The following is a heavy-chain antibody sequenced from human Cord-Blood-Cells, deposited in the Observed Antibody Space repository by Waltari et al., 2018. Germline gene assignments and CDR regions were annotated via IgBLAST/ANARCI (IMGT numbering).Heavy chain of an antibody. CDR2: IIPIFGTA. J-gene: IGHJ4*02. D-gene: IGHD3-3*01. Sequence: QGLEWMGGIIPIFGTANYAQKFQGRVTITADESTSTAYMELSSLRSEDTAVYYCARHGVEWLLFDYWGQGTLVTVSS. CDR3: ARHGVEWLLFDY. V-gene: IGHV1-69*01.